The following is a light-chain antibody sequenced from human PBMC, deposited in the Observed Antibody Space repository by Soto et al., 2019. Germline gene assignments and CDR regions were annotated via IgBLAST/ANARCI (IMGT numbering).Light chain of an antibody. Sequence: QSVLTQPPSVSAAPGQKVTVSCSGSRSNIGNNYVSWYQHLPGTAPKLLIYDNDKRPSGIPDRFSASKSGTSATLGITGIQTGDEADYYCEAWDSSLSAGVFGGGTKLTVL. CDR2: DND. CDR3: EAWDSSLSAGV. CDR1: RSNIGNNY. V-gene: IGLV1-51*01. J-gene: IGLJ3*02.